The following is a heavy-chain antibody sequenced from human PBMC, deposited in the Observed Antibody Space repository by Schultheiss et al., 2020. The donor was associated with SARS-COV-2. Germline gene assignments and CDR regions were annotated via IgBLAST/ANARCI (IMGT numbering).Heavy chain of an antibody. V-gene: IGHV1-2*04. CDR1: GYTFTSYY. CDR3: ARGWVETAISNWYLDL. J-gene: IGHJ2*01. D-gene: IGHD2-21*02. Sequence: ASVKVSCKASGYTFTSYYMHWVRQAPGQGLEWMGWINPNSGGTNYAQKFQGWVTMTRDTSISTAYMELSRLRSDDTAVYYCARGWVETAISNWYLDLWGRGTLVTVSS. CDR2: INPNSGGT.